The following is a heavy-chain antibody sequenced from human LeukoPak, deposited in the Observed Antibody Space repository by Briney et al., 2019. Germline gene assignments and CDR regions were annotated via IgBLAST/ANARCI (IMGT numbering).Heavy chain of an antibody. CDR1: GGSISSSSYY. D-gene: IGHD3-10*01. V-gene: IGHV4-39*01. CDR3: VQGGLWFFY. Sequence: PSETLSLTCTVSGGSISSSSYYWGWIRQPPGKGLEWIGSIYYSGSTCYNPSLKSRVTISVDTSKNQFSLKLSSVTAADTAVYYCVQGGLWFFYWGQGTLVTVSS. CDR2: IYYSGST. J-gene: IGHJ4*02.